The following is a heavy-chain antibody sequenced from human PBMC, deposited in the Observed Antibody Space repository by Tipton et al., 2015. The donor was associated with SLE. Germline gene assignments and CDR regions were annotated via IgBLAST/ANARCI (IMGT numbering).Heavy chain of an antibody. Sequence: SLRLSCAASGFTFSDYWMHWVRQAPGKGLVWVSRINSDESSTSYADSVKGRFTISRDNAKNTLYLQMNSLRAEDTAVYYCARVDTAMVAVAYWGQGTLVTVSS. J-gene: IGHJ4*02. CDR2: INSDESST. D-gene: IGHD5-18*01. V-gene: IGHV3-74*01. CDR1: GFTFSDYW. CDR3: ARVDTAMVAVAY.